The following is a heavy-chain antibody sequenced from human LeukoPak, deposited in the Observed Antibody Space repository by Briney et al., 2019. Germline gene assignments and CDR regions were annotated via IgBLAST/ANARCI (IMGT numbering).Heavy chain of an antibody. V-gene: IGHV3-7*03. Sequence: GGSLRLSCAASGFTFSSHWMSWVRQAPGKGLEWVANIKQDGSEKYYVDSVKGRFTISRDNSKNALYLQMNSLRAEDTAVYYCAKGLDYYYYMDVWGKGTTVTVSS. CDR2: IKQDGSEK. CDR3: AKGLDYYYYMDV. J-gene: IGHJ6*03. CDR1: GFTFSSHW.